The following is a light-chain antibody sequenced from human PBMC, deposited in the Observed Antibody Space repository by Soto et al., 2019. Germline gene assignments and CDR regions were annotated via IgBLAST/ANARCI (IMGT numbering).Light chain of an antibody. CDR3: SSYTSSSTLVV. CDR2: EVN. J-gene: IGLJ2*01. CDR1: SSDVGGYNY. Sequence: QSALTQPASVSGSPGQSITISCTGTSSDVGGYNYVSWYQHQPGKAPTIMIYEVNNRPSGVSNRFSGSKSGNTASLTISGHQAEDEAAEYCSSYTSSSTLVVFGGGTKLTVL. V-gene: IGLV2-14*01.